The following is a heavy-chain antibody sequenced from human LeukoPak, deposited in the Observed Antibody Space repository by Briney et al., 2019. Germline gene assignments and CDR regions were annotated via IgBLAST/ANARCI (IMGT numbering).Heavy chain of an antibody. J-gene: IGHJ5*02. CDR3: ARVPTLTATTGSGWFDP. CDR1: GGSIGSIE. Sequence: MASETLSLTCAVSGGSIGSIEWFSWIRQPPGKGLEWIGYIYYSGSTNYNPSLKSRVTISVDTSKNQFSLKLSSVTAADTAVYYCARVPTLTATTGSGWFDPWGQGTLVTVSS. V-gene: IGHV4-59*01. CDR2: IYYSGST. D-gene: IGHD4-17*01.